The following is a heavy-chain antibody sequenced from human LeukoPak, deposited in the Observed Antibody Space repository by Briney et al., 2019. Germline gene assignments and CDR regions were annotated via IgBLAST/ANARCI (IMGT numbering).Heavy chain of an antibody. CDR2: ISSRDNLI. V-gene: IGHV3-11*01. CDR1: GFVVNDYY. CDR3: AREQWFRWEF. D-gene: IGHD3-10*01. J-gene: IGHJ4*02. Sequence: GGSLRLSCAASGFVVNDYYMNWIRLAPGKGLEWVSYISSRDNLIYYADSVKGRFTISTDNAKNAVFLQLNRLTVEDTAVYYCAREQWFRWEFWGQGVLVTVSS.